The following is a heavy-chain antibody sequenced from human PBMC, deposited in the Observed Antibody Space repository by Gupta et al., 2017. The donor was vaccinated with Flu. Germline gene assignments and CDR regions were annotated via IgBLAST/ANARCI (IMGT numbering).Heavy chain of an antibody. J-gene: IGHJ6*02. V-gene: IGHV3-21*01. CDR2: ISSSSSNI. CDR3: ARVLKRDLGPYFYYYYGMDV. D-gene: IGHD5-24*01. Sequence: EVQLVESGGGVVTPGGSLRLSCAASGCTFSSYSMNWVRQAPGKGLEWVSDISSSSSNIYYADSVKGLFTISSTNAKNSLYQQMNSLRAEDTAEYYCARVLKRDLGPYFYYYYGMDVWGQGTTVTVSS. CDR1: GCTFSSYS.